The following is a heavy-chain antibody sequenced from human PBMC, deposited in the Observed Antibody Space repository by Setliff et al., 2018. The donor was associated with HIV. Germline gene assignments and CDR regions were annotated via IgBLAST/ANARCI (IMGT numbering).Heavy chain of an antibody. CDR2: ISYDGSDK. V-gene: IGHV3-30*04. CDR3: ARDCRVGWVFTYGMDV. D-gene: IGHD6-13*01. CDR1: GFTFSNYA. J-gene: IGHJ6*02. Sequence: PGGSLRLSCAASGFTFSNYAMHWVRQAPVKGLEWVAVISYDGSDKYYADSVRGRFTISRDNSKNTVYLQMNSLRAEDTAVYYCARDCRVGWVFTYGMDVWGQGTLVTVSS.